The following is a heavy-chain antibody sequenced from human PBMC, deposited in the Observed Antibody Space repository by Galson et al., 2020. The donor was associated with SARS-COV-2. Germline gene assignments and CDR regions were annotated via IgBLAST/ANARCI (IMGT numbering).Heavy chain of an antibody. V-gene: IGHV1-69*05. Sequence: ASVKVSCKASGGTLNTKLINWVRQAPGQGLEWVGGIVPVFGSPRYAQKLQGRVTISTDESTNTAYLELTGLSSEDTAVYYCAKGSPDDTGDYSYIYFLYMDVWGEGTTVTVSS. CDR2: IVPVFGSP. CDR1: GGTLNTKL. J-gene: IGHJ6*03. CDR3: AKGSPDDTGDYSYIYFLYMDV. D-gene: IGHD4-17*01.